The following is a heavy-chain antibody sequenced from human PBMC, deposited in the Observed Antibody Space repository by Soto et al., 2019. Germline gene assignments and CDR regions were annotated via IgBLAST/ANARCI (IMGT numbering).Heavy chain of an antibody. V-gene: IGHV1-2*02. J-gene: IGHJ5*02. D-gene: IGHD2-8*01. CDR1: GYSFTTHG. Sequence: ASVKVSCKASGYSFTTHGISWVRRAPGQGLEWMGWINAYSGGTTYAQKFQGRVSMTRDTSINTAYMELSRLTSDDTAVYYCARVTLKAGNWYDPRGQGTLVTVSS. CDR2: INAYSGGT. CDR3: ARVTLKAGNWYDP.